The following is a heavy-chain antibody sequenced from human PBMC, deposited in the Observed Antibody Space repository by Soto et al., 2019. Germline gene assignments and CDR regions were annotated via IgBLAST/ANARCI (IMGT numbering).Heavy chain of an antibody. J-gene: IGHJ6*02. CDR2: ISHHGSNK. V-gene: IGHV3-30-3*01. D-gene: IGHD3-3*01. CDR3: ARDRTLTTIGGYYYGMDV. Sequence: GGSLRLSCAASGFTFSNYAMHWVRPAPGKGLEWVAFISHHGSNKYYADSVKGQFTVSRDSSKNTLYLQMNSLRAEDTAVYYCARDRTLTTIGGYYYGMDVWGQGTTVTVSS. CDR1: GFTFSNYA.